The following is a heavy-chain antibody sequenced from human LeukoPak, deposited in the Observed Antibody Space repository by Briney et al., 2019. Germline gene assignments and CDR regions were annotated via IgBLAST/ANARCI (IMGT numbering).Heavy chain of an antibody. Sequence: ASVKVSCKSSGYTFTSYAITWVRQAPGQGLEWMGGISAYNGITKYAQKLQGRVTMTTDTSTSTAYMELRSLRSDDTAVYYCARVPTGTVDYWGQGTLLTVSS. V-gene: IGHV1-18*01. CDR2: ISAYNGIT. CDR3: ARVPTGTVDY. CDR1: GYTFTSYA. J-gene: IGHJ4*02. D-gene: IGHD1-1*01.